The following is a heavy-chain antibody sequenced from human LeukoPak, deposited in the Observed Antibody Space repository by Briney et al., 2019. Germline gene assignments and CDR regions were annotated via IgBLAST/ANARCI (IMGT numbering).Heavy chain of an antibody. Sequence: ASVKVSCKASGYTFTSYDINWVRQATGQGLEWMGWMNPNSGNTGYAQKFQGRVTMTRDTSISTAYMELSRLRSDDTAVYYCASGFWSGYYTEYYFAYWGHGTLVTVSS. J-gene: IGHJ4*01. V-gene: IGHV1-8*01. CDR2: MNPNSGNT. CDR1: GYTFTSYD. CDR3: ASGFWSGYYTEYYFAY. D-gene: IGHD3-3*01.